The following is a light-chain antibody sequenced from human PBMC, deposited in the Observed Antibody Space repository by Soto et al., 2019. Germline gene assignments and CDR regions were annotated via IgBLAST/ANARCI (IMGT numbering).Light chain of an antibody. J-gene: IGKJ5*01. CDR3: QQYGTSEII. CDR1: QSVSNTY. CDR2: DTS. V-gene: IGKV3-20*01. Sequence: IVLTQSPGTPSLSPGERATLSCRTSQSVSNTYVAWYQQKPGQAPRLLIYDTSSRVTGIPDRFSGSGSGTDFTLTISRLEPEDFAVFYCQQYGTSEIIFGQGTRLEIK.